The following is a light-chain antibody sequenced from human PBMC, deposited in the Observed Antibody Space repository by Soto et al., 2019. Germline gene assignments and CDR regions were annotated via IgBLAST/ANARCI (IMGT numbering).Light chain of an antibody. CDR3: ISYTSSGTYV. V-gene: IGLV2-14*03. CDR2: DVS. Sequence: QSALTQPASVSGSPGQSVTISCTGTISDVGGYDFVSWYQHRPGKAPKLMIYDVSYRPSGVSNRFSGSKSGNTASLTVSGLQADDECYYYCISYTSSGTYVFGTGTKLTVL. J-gene: IGLJ1*01. CDR1: ISDVGGYDF.